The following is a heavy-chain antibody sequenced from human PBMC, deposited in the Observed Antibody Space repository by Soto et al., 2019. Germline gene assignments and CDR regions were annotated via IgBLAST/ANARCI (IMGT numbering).Heavy chain of an antibody. CDR3: ARRSYCSSTSCPYYYYYYYMDV. D-gene: IGHD2-2*01. V-gene: IGHV4-34*01. CDR2: INHSGST. CDR1: GCFNNGFF. J-gene: IGHJ6*03. Sequence: CEIIYLSCAFYGCFNNGFFWSSFRQTSLEGLEWIGEINHSGSTNYNPSLKSRVTISVDASKNQFSLKLSSVTAADTAVYYCARRSYCSSTSCPYYYYYYYMDVWGKGTTVTVS.